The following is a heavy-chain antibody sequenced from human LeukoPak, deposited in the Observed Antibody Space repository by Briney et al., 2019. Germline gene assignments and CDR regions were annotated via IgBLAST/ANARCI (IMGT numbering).Heavy chain of an antibody. CDR2: IYPGDSDT. Sequence: GESLKISCKGSGYSFTSYWIGWVRQMPGKGLEWMGIIYPGDSDTRYSPSFQGQVTISADKSISTAYLQWSSLKASDTAMYYCARLPYCSGGSCPIPFDYWGQGTLVTVSS. J-gene: IGHJ4*02. CDR3: ARLPYCSGGSCPIPFDY. D-gene: IGHD2-15*01. V-gene: IGHV5-51*01. CDR1: GYSFTSYW.